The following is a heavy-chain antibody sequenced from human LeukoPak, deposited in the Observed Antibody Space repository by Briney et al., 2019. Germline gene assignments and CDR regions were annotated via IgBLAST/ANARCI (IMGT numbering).Heavy chain of an antibody. Sequence: RGSLRLSSAASVFTFTSYEMNWVRQAPRKGLEWGSYISSSGSTIYYADSVKGRFTISCDNAKNSLYLQMNSLRAEEKAVYYWALLGITMIGGVWGKGTTVTISS. CDR1: VFTFTSYE. V-gene: IGHV3-48*03. CDR3: ALLGITMIGGV. D-gene: IGHD3-10*02. CDR2: ISSSGSTI. J-gene: IGHJ6*04.